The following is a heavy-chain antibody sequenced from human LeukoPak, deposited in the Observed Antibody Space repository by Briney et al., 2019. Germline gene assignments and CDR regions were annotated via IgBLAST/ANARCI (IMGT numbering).Heavy chain of an antibody. V-gene: IGHV4-59*01. CDR2: IYYSGTT. CDR3: ARAHLSETDFDY. Sequence: NPSETLSLICTVSGGSISGYYWNWSRQSPEKGLEWIGYIYYSGTTNYNPSLKSRLTISLDTSNNQFSLKLSSVTAADTAVYYCARAHLSETDFDYWGQGALVTVTS. D-gene: IGHD3-3*01. CDR1: GGSISGYY. J-gene: IGHJ4*02.